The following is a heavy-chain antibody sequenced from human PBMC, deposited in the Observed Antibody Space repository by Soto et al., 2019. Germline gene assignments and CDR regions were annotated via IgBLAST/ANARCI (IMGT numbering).Heavy chain of an antibody. V-gene: IGHV3-23*01. CDR3: ARDLGSWYGRFDP. CDR1: GFIFSDYA. CDR2: ISRGGDTT. D-gene: IGHD6-13*01. J-gene: IGHJ5*02. Sequence: GGSLRLSCAASGFIFSDYAMSWVRPAPGKGLEWVSVISRGGDTTAYADTVKGRFTISRDNPKNTLYLEMNSLRADDTAEYYCARDLGSWYGRFDPWGQGTLVTVSS.